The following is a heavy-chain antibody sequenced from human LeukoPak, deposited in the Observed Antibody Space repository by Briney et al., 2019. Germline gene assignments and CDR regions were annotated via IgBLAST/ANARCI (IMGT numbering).Heavy chain of an antibody. D-gene: IGHD3-9*01. J-gene: IGHJ3*02. CDR2: ISGSGGST. CDR3: AKDILRYFDWLEEEAFDI. Sequence: GGSLRLSCAASGFTFSSDAMSWVRQAPGKGLEWVSAISGSGGSTYYADSVKGRFTISRDNSKNTLYLQMNSLRAEDTAVYYCAKDILRYFDWLEEEAFDIWGQGTMVTVSS. CDR1: GFTFSSDA. V-gene: IGHV3-23*01.